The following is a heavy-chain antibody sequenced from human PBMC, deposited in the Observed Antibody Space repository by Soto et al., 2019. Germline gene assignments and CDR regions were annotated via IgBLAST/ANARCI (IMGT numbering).Heavy chain of an antibody. CDR3: ARDEGSSSGFDY. V-gene: IGHV1-2*02. CDR2: INPNSGGT. J-gene: IGHJ4*02. D-gene: IGHD6-6*01. Sequence: ASVKVSCKASGYTFTGYYMHWVRQAPGQGLEWMGWINPNSGGTNYAQKFQGRVTMTRDTSISTAYMELSRLRSDDTAVYYCARDEGSSSGFDYWGQGTQVTVSS. CDR1: GYTFTGYY.